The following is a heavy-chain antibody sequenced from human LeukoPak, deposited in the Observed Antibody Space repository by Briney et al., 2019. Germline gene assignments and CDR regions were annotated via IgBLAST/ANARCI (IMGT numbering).Heavy chain of an antibody. D-gene: IGHD1-26*01. Sequence: GESLKSSCKGSGYSFINYWIAWVRQMPGKGLEWMGIIYPGDSDTRYSPSFQGHGTISADKSITTAHLQWSRLKASDTAMYYCARRSGSFQGDYNFDYWGQGPLVTVSS. CDR3: ARRSGSFQGDYNFDY. J-gene: IGHJ4*02. CDR2: IYPGDSDT. V-gene: IGHV5-51*01. CDR1: GYSFINYW.